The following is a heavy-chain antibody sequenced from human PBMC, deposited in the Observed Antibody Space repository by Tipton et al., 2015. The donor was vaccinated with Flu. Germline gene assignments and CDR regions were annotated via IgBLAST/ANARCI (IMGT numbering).Heavy chain of an antibody. CDR3: ARVSSDYGDYYFDY. V-gene: IGHV4-59*01. CDR2: IYYSGST. Sequence: TLSLTCTVSGGSISSYYWSWIRQPPGKGLEWIGYIYYSGSTNYNPSLKSRVTISVDTSKNQFSLKLSSVTAADTAVYYRARVSSDYGDYYFDYWGQGTLVTVSS. J-gene: IGHJ4*02. CDR1: GGSISSYY. D-gene: IGHD4-17*01.